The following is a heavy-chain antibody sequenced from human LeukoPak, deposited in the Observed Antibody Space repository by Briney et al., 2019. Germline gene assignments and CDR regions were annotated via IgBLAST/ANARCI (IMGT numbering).Heavy chain of an antibody. V-gene: IGHV3-30*02. D-gene: IGHD5-18*01. Sequence: PGGSLRLSCAASGFIFNSYGMHWVRQAPGKGLEWVAFIRYDGSNKYYADSVKGRFTISRDNAKNSLYLQMNSLRAEDTAVYYCARDLSGGLVDTAMVTGLDYWGQGTLVTVSS. CDR2: IRYDGSNK. CDR1: GFIFNSYG. CDR3: ARDLSGGLVDTAMVTGLDY. J-gene: IGHJ4*02.